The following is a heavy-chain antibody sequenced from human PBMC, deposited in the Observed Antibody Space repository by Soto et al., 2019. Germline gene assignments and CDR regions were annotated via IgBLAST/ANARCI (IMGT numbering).Heavy chain of an antibody. CDR1: GGTFSSYA. J-gene: IGHJ6*02. D-gene: IGHD7-27*01. V-gene: IGHV1-69*13. CDR2: IIPIFGTA. Sequence: ASVKVSCKASGGTFSSYAISWVRQAPGQGLEWMGGIIPIFGTANYAQKFQGRVTITADESTSTAYMELSSLRSEDTAVYYCASTSLGISSGYYYGMDVWGQGTTVTVSS. CDR3: ASTSLGISSGYYYGMDV.